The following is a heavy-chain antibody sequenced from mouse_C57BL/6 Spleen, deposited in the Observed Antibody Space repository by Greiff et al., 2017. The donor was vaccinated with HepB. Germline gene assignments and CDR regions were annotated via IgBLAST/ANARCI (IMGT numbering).Heavy chain of an antibody. J-gene: IGHJ1*03. CDR1: GYTFTGYW. CDR2: ILPGSGST. V-gene: IGHV1-9*01. D-gene: IGHD1-1*01. CDR3: ARDGSSYEYFDV. Sequence: VQLQQSGAELMKPGASVKLSCKATGYTFTGYWIEWVKQRPGHGLEWIGEILPGSGSTNDNEKFKGKATFTADTSSNTADMQLSSLTTEDSAIYYCARDGSSYEYFDVWGTGTTVTVSS.